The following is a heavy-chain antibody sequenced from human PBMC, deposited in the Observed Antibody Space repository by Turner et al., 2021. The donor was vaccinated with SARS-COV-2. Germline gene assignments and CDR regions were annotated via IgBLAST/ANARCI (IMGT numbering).Heavy chain of an antibody. CDR3: ARDLVATTQLFDY. J-gene: IGHJ4*02. V-gene: IGHV3-30-3*01. D-gene: IGHD5-12*01. Sequence: VQLVESGGVLVQPGESLRLSCAASGFTFSSYAMHWVRQAPGKGLEWVAVISYDVSNKYYADSVKGRITISRDNSKNTLYLQMNSLRAEDTAVYYCARDLVATTQLFDYWGQGTLVTVSS. CDR2: ISYDVSNK. CDR1: GFTFSSYA.